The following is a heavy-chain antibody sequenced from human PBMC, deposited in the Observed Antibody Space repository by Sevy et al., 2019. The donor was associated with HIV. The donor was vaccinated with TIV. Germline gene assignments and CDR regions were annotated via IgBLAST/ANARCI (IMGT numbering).Heavy chain of an antibody. CDR2: IYPSDSDT. CDR1: GYSFTSYW. V-gene: IGHV5-51*01. D-gene: IGHD3-22*01. Sequence: GESLKTSCKGSGYSFTSYWIGWVRQTPGKGLEWMGIIYPSDSDTRYSPSFQGQVTISADNSVSTAYLQWSSLKASDTGMYYCARRNYYDSSGLLDYWGQGTLVTVSS. J-gene: IGHJ4*02. CDR3: ARRNYYDSSGLLDY.